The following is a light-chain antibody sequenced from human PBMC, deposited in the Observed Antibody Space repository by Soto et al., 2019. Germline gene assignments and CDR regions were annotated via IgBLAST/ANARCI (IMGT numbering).Light chain of an antibody. V-gene: IGKV3-20*01. J-gene: IGKJ1*01. CDR3: QRYNSYSRT. CDR2: GAS. Sequence: EIVLTQSPGTLYLSPGERATLSCRASQSVSSSYLAWYQQKPGQAPRLLIYGASSRATGIPDRFSGSGAGTDFTLTISRLEPDDFATYYCQRYNSYSRTFGQGTKVEIK. CDR1: QSVSSSY.